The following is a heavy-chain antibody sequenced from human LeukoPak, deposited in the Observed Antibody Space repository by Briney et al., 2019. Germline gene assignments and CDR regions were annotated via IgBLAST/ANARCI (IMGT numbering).Heavy chain of an antibody. Sequence: SETLSLTCSVPGGSIRNYHWSWLRQPPGKRPGGIGYLYDTVRTNYNPSLKSRVTISVDTFNYQISLKMPSVTAAGTAVYFCAKEGMGSEATTADGAFDSWGQGTMVIVS. CDR2: LYDTVRT. V-gene: IGHV4-59*12. CDR1: GGSIRNYH. CDR3: AKEGMGSEATTADGAFDS. D-gene: IGHD2/OR15-2a*01. J-gene: IGHJ3*02.